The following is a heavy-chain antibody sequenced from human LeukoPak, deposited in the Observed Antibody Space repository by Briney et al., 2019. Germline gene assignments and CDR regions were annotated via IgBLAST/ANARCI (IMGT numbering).Heavy chain of an antibody. CDR2: IYYSGST. CDR1: GGSVNSGSYY. V-gene: IGHV4-61*01. Sequence: PSETLSLTCTVSGGSVNSGSYYWNWIRQPPGKGLEWIGYIYYSGSTNYNPSLKSRVTISVDTSKNQFSLKLSSVTAADTAVYYCARAAYSGSYHSDYWGQGTLVTVSS. D-gene: IGHD1-26*01. CDR3: ARAAYSGSYHSDY. J-gene: IGHJ4*02.